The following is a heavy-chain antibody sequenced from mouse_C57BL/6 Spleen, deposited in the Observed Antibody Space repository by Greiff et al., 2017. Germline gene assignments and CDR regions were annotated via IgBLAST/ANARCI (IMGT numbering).Heavy chain of an antibody. CDR1: GYTFTDYY. CDR3: ARGREQAMDY. CDR2: INPNNGGT. V-gene: IGHV1-26*01. J-gene: IGHJ4*01. Sequence: EVQLQQSGPELVKPGASVKISCKASGYTFTDYYMNWVKQSHGKSLEWIGDINPNNGGTSYNQKFKGKATLTVDKSYSTAYMELRSLTSEDSAVYYCARGREQAMDYWGKGTSVTVSS.